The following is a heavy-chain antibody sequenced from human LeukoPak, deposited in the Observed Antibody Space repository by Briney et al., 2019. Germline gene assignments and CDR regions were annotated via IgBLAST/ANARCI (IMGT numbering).Heavy chain of an antibody. CDR3: AKSDTNAWYDY. CDR1: GGSMSNYY. CDR2: IYYSGTT. D-gene: IGHD6-13*01. J-gene: IGHJ4*02. Sequence: PSETLSLTCTISGGSMSNYYWSWMRQSPGKGLEWIGYIYYSGTTNYNPSLKSRVSLSVDTSKNQFSLKLASVTAADTAVHYCAKSDTNAWYDYWGQGTLVTVSS. V-gene: IGHV4-59*01.